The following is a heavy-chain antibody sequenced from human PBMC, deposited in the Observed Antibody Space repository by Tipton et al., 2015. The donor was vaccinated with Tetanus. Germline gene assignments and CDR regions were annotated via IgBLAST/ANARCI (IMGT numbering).Heavy chain of an antibody. CDR1: GYTFNTFG. CDR3: ARVPTNPLAVDRPTDY. V-gene: IGHV1-18*01. CDR2: ISVYNGNT. Sequence: QLVQSRAEVKKPGASVKVSCKASGYTFNTFGISWVRQAPGQGLEWMGWISVYNGNTNYGQNVQGRVTMTTDTPTSTAYMELRSLRSDDTAVYYCARVPTNPLAVDRPTDYWGQGTLVTVSS. D-gene: IGHD6-19*01. J-gene: IGHJ4*02.